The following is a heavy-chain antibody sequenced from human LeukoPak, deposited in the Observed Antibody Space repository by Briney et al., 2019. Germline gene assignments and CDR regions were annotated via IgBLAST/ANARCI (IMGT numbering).Heavy chain of an antibody. CDR3: VRDPSVIGSGNYYY. D-gene: IGHD3-10*01. CDR2: ISSTTSHI. Sequence: PGGSLRLSCAASGFSFSTYNMNWVRQAPGKGLEWVSSISSTTSHIYYADSVTGRFTISRDNAKNSLYLQMNSLRAEDTAVYYCVRDPSVIGSGNYYYWGQGTLVTVSS. CDR1: GFSFSTYN. V-gene: IGHV3-21*01. J-gene: IGHJ4*02.